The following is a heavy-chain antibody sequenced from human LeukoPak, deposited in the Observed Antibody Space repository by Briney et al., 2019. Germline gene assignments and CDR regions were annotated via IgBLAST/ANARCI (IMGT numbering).Heavy chain of an antibody. J-gene: IGHJ6*02. V-gene: IGHV1-69*01. Sequence: ASVNVSCKASGGTFGSYAISWVRQAPGQGLEWMGGIIPIFGTANYAQRFQGRVTITADESTSTAYMELSSLRSEDTAVYYCARAPERVVVVAATPYYGMDVWGQGTTVTVSS. CDR1: GGTFGSYA. D-gene: IGHD2-15*01. CDR3: ARAPERVVVVAATPYYGMDV. CDR2: IIPIFGTA.